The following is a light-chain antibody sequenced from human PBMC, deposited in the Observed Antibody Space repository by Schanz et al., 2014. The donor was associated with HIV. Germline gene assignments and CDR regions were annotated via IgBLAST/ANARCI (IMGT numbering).Light chain of an antibody. V-gene: IGKV3-15*01. CDR1: QTILSN. J-gene: IGKJ4*01. CDR2: GAS. CDR3: QYFGNSGGT. Sequence: EIVMTQSPATLSVSPGDRATLSCRASQTILSNLAWYQQKPGQAPRLLIYGASTRATGIPVRFSGTGSGTEFTLTISSLQSEDFAVYYCQYFGNSGGTFGGGTKVEIK.